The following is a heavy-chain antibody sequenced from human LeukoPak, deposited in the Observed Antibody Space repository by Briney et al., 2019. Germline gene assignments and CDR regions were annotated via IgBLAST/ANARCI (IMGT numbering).Heavy chain of an antibody. D-gene: IGHD2-2*02. CDR1: GGTFSSYA. CDR3: ARGRGYCSSTSCYTVFDY. Sequence: SVKVSCKASGGTFSSYAISWVRQAPGQGLEWMGRIIPIFGTANYAQKFQGRVTITTDESTSTAYMELSSLRSEDTAVYYCARGRGYCSSTSCYTVFDYWGQGTLVTVSS. J-gene: IGHJ4*02. CDR2: IIPIFGTA. V-gene: IGHV1-69*05.